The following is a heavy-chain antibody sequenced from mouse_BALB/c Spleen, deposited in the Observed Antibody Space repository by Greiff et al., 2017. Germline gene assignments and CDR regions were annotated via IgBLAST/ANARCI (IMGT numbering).Heavy chain of an antibody. Sequence: VQLQQSGPELVKPGASVKMSCKASGYTFTSYVMHWVKQKPGQGLEWIGYINPYNDGTKYNEKFKGKATLTSDKSSSTAYMEHSSLTSEDSAVYYCARLSLYDGNYDYAMDYWGQGTSVTVSS. V-gene: IGHV1-14*01. J-gene: IGHJ4*01. CDR1: GYTFTSYV. D-gene: IGHD2-1*01. CDR2: INPYNDGT. CDR3: ARLSLYDGNYDYAMDY.